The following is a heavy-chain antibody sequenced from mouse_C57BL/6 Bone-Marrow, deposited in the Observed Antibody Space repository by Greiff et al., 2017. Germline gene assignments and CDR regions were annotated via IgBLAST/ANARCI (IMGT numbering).Heavy chain of an antibody. Sequence: QVQLQQSGAELVRPGTSVKVSCKASGYAFTNYLIEWVKQRPGQGLEWIGVINPGSGGTNYNEKFKGKATLTADKSSSTAYMQLSSLTSEDSAVSCCARDYRGYFDYWGQGTTLTVSS. CDR2: INPGSGGT. CDR3: ARDYRGYFDY. CDR1: GYAFTNYL. J-gene: IGHJ2*01. V-gene: IGHV1-54*01. D-gene: IGHD2-14*01.